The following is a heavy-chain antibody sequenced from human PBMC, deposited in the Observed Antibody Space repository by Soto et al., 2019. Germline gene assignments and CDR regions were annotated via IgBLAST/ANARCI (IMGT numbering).Heavy chain of an antibody. J-gene: IGHJ5*02. CDR2: MNPNIGNT. V-gene: IGHV1-8*01. CDR3: AGDPDSHYNDSHASSYP. Sequence: ASVKVSCKASGYTFTSYDINWVRQATGQGLEWMGWMNPNIGNTDYAQKFQGRVTMTADTFTGTAYMELTRLRSEDTAVYYCAGDPDSHYNDSHASSYPWGQGTLVTVSS. CDR1: GYTFTSYD. D-gene: IGHD3-22*01.